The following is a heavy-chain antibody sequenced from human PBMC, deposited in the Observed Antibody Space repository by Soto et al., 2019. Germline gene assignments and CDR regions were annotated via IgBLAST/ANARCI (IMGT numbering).Heavy chain of an antibody. CDR2: ISSSGNTI. V-gene: IGHV3-11*01. CDR1: GFTFSDYY. Sequence: GGSLRLSCAASGFTFSDYYMSWIRQAPGKGLEWVSYISSSGNTIYYADSVKGRFTISRDNAKNSLYLQMNSLRAEDTAVYYCARRERTYYDFWSGYDAFDIWGQGTMVTVS. D-gene: IGHD3-3*01. CDR3: ARRERTYYDFWSGYDAFDI. J-gene: IGHJ3*02.